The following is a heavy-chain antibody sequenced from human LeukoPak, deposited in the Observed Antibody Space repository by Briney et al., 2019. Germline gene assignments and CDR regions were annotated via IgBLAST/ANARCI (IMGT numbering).Heavy chain of an antibody. Sequence: SETLSLTCAVYGVSFSGYFWTWIRQPPGKGLEWIGEINHSGSTNYNPSLKSRVTISVDTSKNQFSLKLTSVTAADTAVYYCARRSKDSSGYYYFDYWGQGTLVTVSS. D-gene: IGHD3-22*01. CDR3: ARRSKDSSGYYYFDY. V-gene: IGHV4-34*01. CDR2: INHSGST. CDR1: GVSFSGYF. J-gene: IGHJ4*02.